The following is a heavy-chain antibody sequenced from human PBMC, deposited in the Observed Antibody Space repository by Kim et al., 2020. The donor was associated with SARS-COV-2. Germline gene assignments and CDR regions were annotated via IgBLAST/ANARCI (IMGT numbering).Heavy chain of an antibody. CDR2: T. J-gene: IGHJ4*02. D-gene: IGHD6-13*01. V-gene: IGHV3-23*01. CDR3: ARMAAGDPDY. Sequence: TNYAASVKGRFTNSRDNSKSTLYLLMNSLRAEDTAGYYCARMAAGDPDYWGQGTLVTVSS.